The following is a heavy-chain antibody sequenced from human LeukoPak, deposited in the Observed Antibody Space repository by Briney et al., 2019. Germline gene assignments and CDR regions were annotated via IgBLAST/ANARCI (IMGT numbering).Heavy chain of an antibody. D-gene: IGHD4-17*01. V-gene: IGHV1-69*04. CDR2: IIPILGIA. J-gene: IGHJ4*02. CDR3: ARDDYGGY. CDR1: GGTSSSYA. Sequence: SVKVSCKASGGTSSSYAISWVRQAPGQGLEWMGRIIPILGIANYAQKFQGRVTITADKSTSTAYMELSSLRSEDTAVYYCARDDYGGYWGQGTLVTVSS.